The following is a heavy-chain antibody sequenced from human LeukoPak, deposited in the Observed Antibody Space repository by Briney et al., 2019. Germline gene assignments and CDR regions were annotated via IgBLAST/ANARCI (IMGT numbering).Heavy chain of an antibody. D-gene: IGHD1-26*01. Sequence: PGGSLRLSCAASGFTFSSYTMSWVRQAPGKGLEWVSAISGSGGSTYYADSVKGRFTISRDNSKNTLYLQMNSLRAEDTAVYYCAKVARKWELSDYFDYWGQGTLVTVSS. V-gene: IGHV3-23*01. CDR1: GFTFSSYT. J-gene: IGHJ4*02. CDR3: AKVARKWELSDYFDY. CDR2: ISGSGGST.